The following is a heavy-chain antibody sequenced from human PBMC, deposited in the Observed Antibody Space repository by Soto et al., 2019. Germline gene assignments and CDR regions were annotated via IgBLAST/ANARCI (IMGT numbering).Heavy chain of an antibody. CDR3: APEWELLAT. V-gene: IGHV1-69*06. Sequence: EASVKVSFKASGGTFSSYAISWVRQAPGQGLEWMGGIIPIFGTANYAQKFQGRVTITADKSTSTAYMELSSLRSEDTAVYYCAPEWELLATWGQGTLVTVSS. CDR2: IIPIFGTA. CDR1: GGTFSSYA. J-gene: IGHJ4*02. D-gene: IGHD1-26*01.